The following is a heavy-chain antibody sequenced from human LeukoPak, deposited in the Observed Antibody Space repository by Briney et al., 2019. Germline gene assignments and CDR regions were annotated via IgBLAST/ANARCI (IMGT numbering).Heavy chain of an antibody. Sequence: ASVKVSCKASGYTFTSYGISWVRQAPRQGLEWMGWISAYNGNTNYAQKLQGRVTMTTDTSTSTAYMELRSLRSDDTAVYYCARGETMVRGVIPSNPHFDYWGQGTLVTVSS. CDR1: GYTFTSYG. CDR2: ISAYNGNT. J-gene: IGHJ4*02. D-gene: IGHD3-10*01. V-gene: IGHV1-18*01. CDR3: ARGETMVRGVIPSNPHFDY.